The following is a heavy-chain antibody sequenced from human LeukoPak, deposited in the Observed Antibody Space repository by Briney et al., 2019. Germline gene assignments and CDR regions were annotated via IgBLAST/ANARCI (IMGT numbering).Heavy chain of an antibody. CDR3: AREDSSGYYSEY. Sequence: PSETLSLTCTVSGGSNSSSSYYWGWIRQPPGKGLEWIGSIYYSGSTYYNPSLKSRVTISVDTSKNQFSLKLSSVTAADTAVYYCAREDSSGYYSEYWGQGTLVTVSS. CDR2: IYYSGST. D-gene: IGHD3-22*01. J-gene: IGHJ4*02. CDR1: GGSNSSSSYY. V-gene: IGHV4-39*07.